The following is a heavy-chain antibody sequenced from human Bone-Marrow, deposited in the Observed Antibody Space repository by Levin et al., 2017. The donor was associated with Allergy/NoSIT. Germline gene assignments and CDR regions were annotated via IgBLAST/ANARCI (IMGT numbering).Heavy chain of an antibody. CDR1: GEPFSGSY. D-gene: IGHD2-8*01. CDR3: ASGYLGRGRS. CDR2: ITHTGST. J-gene: IGHJ5*02. Sequence: SQTLSLTCAVFGEPFSGSYWSWIRQPPGKGLEWIGEITHTGSTGYSPSLKSRLTISVDTSKNQFSLRLTSVTAADTAVYYCASGYLGRGRSWGQGTLVTVSS. V-gene: IGHV4-34*01.